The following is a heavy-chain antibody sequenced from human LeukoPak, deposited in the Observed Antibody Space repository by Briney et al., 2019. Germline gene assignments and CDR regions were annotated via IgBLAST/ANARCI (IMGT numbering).Heavy chain of an antibody. Sequence: PSETLSLTCTVSGGSISRYYWSWIRQPPGKGLEWIGYIYDSGSTNYNPSLKSRVIISVDTSKNQFSLKLSSVTAADTAVYYCARVKDFWSGYSHHYYFDYWGQGTLVTVSS. CDR3: ARVKDFWSGYSHHYYFDY. CDR1: GGSISRYY. CDR2: IYDSGST. V-gene: IGHV4-59*01. D-gene: IGHD3-3*01. J-gene: IGHJ4*02.